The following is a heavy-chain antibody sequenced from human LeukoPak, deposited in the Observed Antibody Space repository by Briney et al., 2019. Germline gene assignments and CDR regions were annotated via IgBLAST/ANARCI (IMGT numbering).Heavy chain of an antibody. D-gene: IGHD3-10*01. CDR2: ICGSGGST. CDR1: GFTFSSYA. J-gene: IGHJ5*02. CDR3: AKPSNYYGSGSYLRGGFDP. V-gene: IGHV3-23*01. Sequence: GGSLRLSCAASGFTFSSYAMSWVRQAPGKGLEWVSAICGSGGSTYYADSVKGRFTISRDNSKNTLYLQMNSLRAEDTAVYYCAKPSNYYGSGSYLRGGFDPWGQGTLVTVSA.